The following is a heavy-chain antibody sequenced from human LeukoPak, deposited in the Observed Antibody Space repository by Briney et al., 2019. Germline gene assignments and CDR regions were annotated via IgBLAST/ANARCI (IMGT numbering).Heavy chain of an antibody. Sequence: GGSLRLSCSASGFTFSKFAMHWVRQAPGKGLEWVSAISGSGGSTYYADSVEGRFTISRDNAKNSLFLQMNSLRDEDTAVYYCARVPLYDRSGYYFDYRGLGTLVTVSS. J-gene: IGHJ4*02. D-gene: IGHD3-22*01. CDR3: ARVPLYDRSGYYFDY. CDR1: GFTFSKFA. CDR2: ISGSGGST. V-gene: IGHV3-48*02.